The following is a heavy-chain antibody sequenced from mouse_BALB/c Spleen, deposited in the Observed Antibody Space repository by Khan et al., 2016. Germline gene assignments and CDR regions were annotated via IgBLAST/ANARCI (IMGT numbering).Heavy chain of an antibody. CDR2: INTYSGES. CDR1: GYTFTNYG. CDR3: ARYRYYYGSSRYFDV. J-gene: IGHJ1*01. D-gene: IGHD1-1*01. V-gene: IGHV9-3-1*01. Sequence: QFQLVQSGPELKKPGKTVKISCNASGYTFTNYGMNWVKQAPGKGLKWMGWINTYSGESTYADDFKGRFAFSLETSANTAYLQINNLKNEDTATYFCARYRYYYGSSRYFDVWGAGTTVTVSS.